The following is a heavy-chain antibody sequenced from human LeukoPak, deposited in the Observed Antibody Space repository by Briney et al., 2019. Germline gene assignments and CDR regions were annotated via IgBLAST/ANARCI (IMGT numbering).Heavy chain of an antibody. CDR2: ISWNSGSI. Sequence: GGSLRLSCAASGSTFSRYSMNWVRQAPGKGLEWVSGISWNSGSIGYADSVKGRFTISRDNAKNSLYLQMNSLRAEDMALYYCAKGNSGSYYVAFDYWGQGTLVTVSS. J-gene: IGHJ4*02. V-gene: IGHV3-9*03. CDR3: AKGNSGSYYVAFDY. CDR1: GSTFSRYS. D-gene: IGHD1-26*01.